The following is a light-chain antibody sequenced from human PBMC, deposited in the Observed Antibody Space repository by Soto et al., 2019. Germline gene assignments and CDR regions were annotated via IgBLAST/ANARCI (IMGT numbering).Light chain of an antibody. CDR2: DAS. V-gene: IGKV1-5*01. CDR3: QHYSSVWT. CDR1: QNIRSR. J-gene: IGKJ1*01. Sequence: FTMTQSPSTLSESVVDRVTITCRASQNIRSRLAWFQQKPGKAPKLLIYDASSLESGVPQRFSGSGSGTEFTLTISSLQPDDFATYYCQHYSSVWTFGQGTKVDI.